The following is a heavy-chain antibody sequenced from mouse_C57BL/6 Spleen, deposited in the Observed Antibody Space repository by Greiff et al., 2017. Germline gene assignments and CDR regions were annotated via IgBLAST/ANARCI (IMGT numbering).Heavy chain of an antibody. D-gene: IGHD3-2*02. J-gene: IGHJ4*01. CDR1: GYAFSSSW. CDR3: ARLQLRQAMDD. Sequence: QVQLQQSGPELVKPGASVKISCKASGYAFSSSWMNWVKQRPGKGLEWIGRIYPGDGDTNYNGKFKGKATLTADKSSSTAYMQLRSLTSEDSAVXFWARLQLRQAMDDWGQGTSVTVAS. CDR2: IYPGDGDT. V-gene: IGHV1-82*01.